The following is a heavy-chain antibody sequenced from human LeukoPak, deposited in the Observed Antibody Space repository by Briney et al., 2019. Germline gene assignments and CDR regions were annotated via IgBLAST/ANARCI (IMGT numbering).Heavy chain of an antibody. CDR3: AKVPIRGSRFPPPDY. J-gene: IGHJ4*02. CDR2: ISSDGSST. CDR1: GFSFSSYW. V-gene: IGHV3-74*01. D-gene: IGHD5-24*01. Sequence: LGGSLRLSCAASGFSFSSYWMNWVRQAPGKGLVWVSRISSDGSSTNYADSVKGRFTISRDNSKNTLYLQMNSLRAEDTAVYYCAKVPIRGSRFPPPDYWGQGTLVTVSS.